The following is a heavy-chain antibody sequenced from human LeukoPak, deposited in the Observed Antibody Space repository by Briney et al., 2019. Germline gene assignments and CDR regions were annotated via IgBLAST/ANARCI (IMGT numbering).Heavy chain of an antibody. Sequence: GGSLRLSCAASGFTFSSYEMNWVRQAPGKGLEWVSYISSSGSTIYYADSVKGRLTISRDNAKNSLYLQMHSLRAEDTAVYYCARGSEAVAGTTGFDYWGQGTLVTVSS. CDR1: GFTFSSYE. CDR2: ISSSGSTI. J-gene: IGHJ4*02. V-gene: IGHV3-48*03. CDR3: ARGSEAVAGTTGFDY. D-gene: IGHD6-19*01.